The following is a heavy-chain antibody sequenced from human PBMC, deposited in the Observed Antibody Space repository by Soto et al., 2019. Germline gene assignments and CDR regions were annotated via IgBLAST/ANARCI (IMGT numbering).Heavy chain of an antibody. V-gene: IGHV4-59*01. CDR1: GGSISSYY. Sequence: SETLSLTCTVSGGSISSYYWSWIRQPPGKGLEWIGYIYYSGSTNYNPSLKSRVTISVDTSKNQFSLKLSSVTAADTAVYYCASPEIAFYNWFDPWGQGTLVTVSS. D-gene: IGHD3-3*02. CDR2: IYYSGST. CDR3: ASPEIAFYNWFDP. J-gene: IGHJ5*02.